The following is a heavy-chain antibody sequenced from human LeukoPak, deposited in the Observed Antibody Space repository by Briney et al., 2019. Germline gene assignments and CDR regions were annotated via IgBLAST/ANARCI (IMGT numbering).Heavy chain of an antibody. CDR1: GFTFSSYA. Sequence: GGSLRLSCAASGFTFSSYAMHWVRQAPGKGLEWVAVISYDGSNKYYADSVKGRFTISRDNSKNTLYLQTNSLRAEDTAVYYCARLIAAAGKGVRDYWGQGTLVTASS. J-gene: IGHJ4*02. CDR2: ISYDGSNK. CDR3: ARLIAAAGKGVRDY. D-gene: IGHD6-13*01. V-gene: IGHV3-30*04.